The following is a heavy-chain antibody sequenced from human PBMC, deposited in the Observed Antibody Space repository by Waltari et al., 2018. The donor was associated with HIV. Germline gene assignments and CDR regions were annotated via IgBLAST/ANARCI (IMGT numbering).Heavy chain of an antibody. D-gene: IGHD3-16*01. Sequence: QLEQPGAVVKKPGASVRVSCKVSGILVTKLSIHWVRQTPGRRLEWMGQFDPEDGETTYAQKFHGRVTMTQDTSTNTAYLELSSLRSEDTAVFYCATDVCVTGTPRGTCDWGQGTLVTVSS. V-gene: IGHV1-24*01. CDR3: ATDVCVTGTPRGTCD. CDR2: FDPEDGET. CDR1: GILVTKLS. J-gene: IGHJ4*02.